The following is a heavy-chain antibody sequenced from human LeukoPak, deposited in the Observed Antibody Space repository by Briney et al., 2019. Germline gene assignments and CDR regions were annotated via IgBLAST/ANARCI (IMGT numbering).Heavy chain of an antibody. V-gene: IGHV4-61*02. J-gene: IGHJ4*02. CDR1: GGSISSGSYY. CDR2: IYTSGST. D-gene: IGHD4-17*01. Sequence: PSETLSLTCTVSGGSISSGSYYWSWIRQPAGKGLEWIGRIYTSGSTNYNHSLKSRVTISVDTSKNQFSLKLSSVTAADTAVYYCARDRGYGDSIDYWGQGTLVTVSP. CDR3: ARDRGYGDSIDY.